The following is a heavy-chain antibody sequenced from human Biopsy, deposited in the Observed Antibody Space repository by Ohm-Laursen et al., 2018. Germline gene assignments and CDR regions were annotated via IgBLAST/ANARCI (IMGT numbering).Heavy chain of an antibody. V-gene: IGHV1-58*01. Sequence: GPSAKVSCKVSGFTFSSSAVQWVRQARGQRLEWIGWIVVGSGHTNYAQKFQERVTITRDMSTSTAYMELTSLRSEDTAVYYCAATSTLYYYYYAMDVWDQGTTITVSS. J-gene: IGHJ6*02. CDR2: IVVGSGHT. CDR1: GFTFSSSA. CDR3: AATSTLYYYYYAMDV.